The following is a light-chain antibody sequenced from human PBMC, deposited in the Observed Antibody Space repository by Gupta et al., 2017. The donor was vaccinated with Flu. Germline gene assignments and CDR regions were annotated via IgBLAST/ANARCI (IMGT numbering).Light chain of an antibody. Sequence: HSVLTRPPSVSAAPGQKVTIPSSGGSSNSGNNDVSWYQHLPGTAPKLLMYDSDKRPSGIPERFSGSKFGTSATLGITGLQTGDEADYYCATWDSSLGAGVFGGGTKLTVL. V-gene: IGLV1-51*01. CDR1: SSNSGNND. CDR3: ATWDSSLGAGV. J-gene: IGLJ3*02. CDR2: DSD.